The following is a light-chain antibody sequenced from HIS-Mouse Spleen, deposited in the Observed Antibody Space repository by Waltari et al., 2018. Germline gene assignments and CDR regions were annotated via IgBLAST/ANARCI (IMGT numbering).Light chain of an antibody. CDR2: EGS. J-gene: IGLJ3*02. V-gene: IGLV2-23*01. CDR3: CSYAGSSTWV. Sequence: QSALTQPASVSGSPGQSITISCTGTSSDVGSYNLVSWYQQHPGKAPKRIIYEGSKRPSGVPIRFVGSKSGNTASLTISGRQAEDEADYYCCSYAGSSTWVLGGGTKLTVL. CDR1: SSDVGSYNL.